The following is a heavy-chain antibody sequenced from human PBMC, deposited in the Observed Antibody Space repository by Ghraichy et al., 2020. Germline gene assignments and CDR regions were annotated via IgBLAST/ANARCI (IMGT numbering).Heavy chain of an antibody. V-gene: IGHV4-31*03. CDR3: ASTADFWSGYYFDY. CDR1: GGSISSGGYY. D-gene: IGHD3-3*01. Sequence: SETLSLTCTVSGGSISSGGYYWSWIRQHPGKGLEWIGYIYYSGSTYYNPSLKSRVTISVDTSKNQFSLKLSSVTAADTAVYYCASTADFWSGYYFDYWGQGTLVTVSS. J-gene: IGHJ4*02. CDR2: IYYSGST.